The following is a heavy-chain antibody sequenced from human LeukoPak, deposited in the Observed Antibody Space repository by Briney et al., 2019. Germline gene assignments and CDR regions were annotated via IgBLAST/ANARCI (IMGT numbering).Heavy chain of an antibody. CDR2: IYSGGST. CDR1: GFTVSSNY. CDR3: ARDFKKTGTGYYYYGMDV. J-gene: IGHJ6*02. V-gene: IGHV3-66*01. Sequence: GGSLRLSCAASGFTVSSNYMSWVRQAPGKGLEWVSVIYSGGSTYYADSVKGRFTISRDNSKNTLYLQMNSLRAEDTAVYYCARDFKKTGTGYYYYGMDVWGQGTTVTVSS. D-gene: IGHD3-9*01.